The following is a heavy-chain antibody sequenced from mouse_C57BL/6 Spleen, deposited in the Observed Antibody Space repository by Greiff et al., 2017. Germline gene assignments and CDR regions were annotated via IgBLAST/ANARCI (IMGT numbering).Heavy chain of an antibody. D-gene: IGHD1-1*01. Sequence: EVQLVESGGGLVKPGGSLKLSCAASGFTFSDYGMHWVRQAPEKGLEWVAYISSGSSTIYYADTVKGRFTISRDNAKNTLFLQMTSLRSEDTAIYYCARGVYYGSSYGAYWGQGTLVTVSA. J-gene: IGHJ3*01. V-gene: IGHV5-17*01. CDR1: GFTFSDYG. CDR3: ARGVYYGSSYGAY. CDR2: ISSGSSTI.